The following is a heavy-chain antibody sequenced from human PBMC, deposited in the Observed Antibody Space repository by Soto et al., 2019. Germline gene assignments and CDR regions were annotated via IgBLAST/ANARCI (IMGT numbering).Heavy chain of an antibody. CDR1: GGSISSYY. CDR3: ARARLPQYYFDY. J-gene: IGHJ4*02. V-gene: IGHV4-59*01. Sequence: PSETLSLTCTVSGGSISSYYWSWIRQPPGKGLEWIGYIYYSGSTNYNPSLKSRVTISVDTSKNQFSLKLSSVTAADTVVYYCARARLPQYYFDYWGQGTLVTVSS. CDR2: IYYSGST. D-gene: IGHD5-12*01.